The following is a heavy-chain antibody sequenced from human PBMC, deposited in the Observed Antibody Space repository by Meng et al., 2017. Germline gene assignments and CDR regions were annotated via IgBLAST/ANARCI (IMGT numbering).Heavy chain of an antibody. Sequence: SVKVSCKASGGTFSSYAISWVRQAPGQGLEWMGGIIPIFGTANYAQKFQGRVTITTDESTSTAYMELSSLRSEDTAVDYCARSGPYYYYYGMDVWGQGTMVTVSS. CDR1: GGTFSSYA. J-gene: IGHJ6*02. V-gene: IGHV1-69*05. CDR3: ARSGPYYYYYGMDV. D-gene: IGHD3-10*01. CDR2: IIPIFGTA.